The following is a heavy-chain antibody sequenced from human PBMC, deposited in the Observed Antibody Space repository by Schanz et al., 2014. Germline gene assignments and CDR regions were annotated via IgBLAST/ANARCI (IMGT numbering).Heavy chain of an antibody. J-gene: IGHJ3*02. CDR1: GGSISSGAYY. CDR3: AGGYCTSTSCRYSAFDI. V-gene: IGHV4-31*03. D-gene: IGHD2-2*01. Sequence: QVQLQESGPGLVKPSQTLSLTCSVSGGSISSGAYYWSWIRQHPGKGLEWIGYIYYTGSTYYNPSLKGRVTISVDTSKNQFSLKLTSVTAADTAVYYCAGGYCTSTSCRYSAFDIWGQGTMVTVSS. CDR2: IYYTGST.